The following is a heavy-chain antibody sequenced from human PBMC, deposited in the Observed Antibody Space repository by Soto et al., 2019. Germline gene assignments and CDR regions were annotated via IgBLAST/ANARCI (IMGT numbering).Heavy chain of an antibody. Sequence: GASVKVSCKASGGTFSSYAISWVRQAPGQGLEWMGGIIPIFGTANYAQKFQGRVTITADESTSTAYMELSSLRSEDTAVYYCARGYCSGGSCDWFDPWGQGTLVTVSS. CDR1: GGTFSSYA. CDR2: IIPIFGTA. CDR3: ARGYCSGGSCDWFDP. J-gene: IGHJ5*02. V-gene: IGHV1-69*13. D-gene: IGHD2-15*01.